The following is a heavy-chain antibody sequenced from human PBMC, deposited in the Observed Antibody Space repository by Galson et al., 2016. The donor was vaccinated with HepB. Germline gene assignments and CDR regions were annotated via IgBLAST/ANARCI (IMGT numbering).Heavy chain of an antibody. CDR2: INHDATTR. D-gene: IGHD2-21*01. CDR3: SPDADWGRGDS. J-gene: IGHJ5*01. Sequence: SLRLSCAASGFTFSYYWMSWVRQAPGKGPEWVANINHDATTRQYVDSVRGRFTVSRDNAKNSLYLQMSSLRAEDTAVYYCSPDADWGRGDSWGQGTLVTVSS. V-gene: IGHV3-7*03. CDR1: GFTFSYYW.